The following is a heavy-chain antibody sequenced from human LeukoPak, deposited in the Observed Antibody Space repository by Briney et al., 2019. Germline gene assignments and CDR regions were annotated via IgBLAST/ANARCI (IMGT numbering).Heavy chain of an antibody. V-gene: IGHV1-18*01. Sequence: ASVKVPCKASGYTFTSYGISWVRQAPGQGLEWMGWISAYNGNTNYAQKLQGRVTMTTDTSTSTAYMELRSLRSDDTAVYYCARVEGYCSGTSCYYYYGMDVWGQGTTVTVSS. CDR1: GYTFTSYG. CDR3: ARVEGYCSGTSCYYYYGMDV. D-gene: IGHD2-2*01. CDR2: ISAYNGNT. J-gene: IGHJ6*02.